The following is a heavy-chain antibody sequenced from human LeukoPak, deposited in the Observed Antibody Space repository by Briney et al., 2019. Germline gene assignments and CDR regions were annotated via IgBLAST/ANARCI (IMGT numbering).Heavy chain of an antibody. J-gene: IGHJ4*02. Sequence: SETLSLTCTVSGGSISSGGYYWSWIRQHPGKGLEWIGYIYYSGSTYYNPSLKSRVTISADTSKNQFSLKPSSVTAADTAVYYCARVGALYDSSGYFTLTSFIDYWGQGTLVTVSS. CDR1: GGSISSGGYY. D-gene: IGHD3-22*01. CDR3: ARVGALYDSSGYFTLTSFIDY. CDR2: IYYSGST. V-gene: IGHV4-31*03.